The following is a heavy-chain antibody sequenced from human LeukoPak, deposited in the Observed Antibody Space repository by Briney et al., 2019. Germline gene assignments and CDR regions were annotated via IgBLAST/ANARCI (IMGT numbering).Heavy chain of an antibody. CDR1: GFTFDDYA. Sequence: PGRSLRLSCAASGFTFDDYAMHWVRQAPGKGLEWVSGISWNSGSIGYADSVKGRFTISRDNAKNSLYLQVNSLRAEDTAVYYCARGIDGYNTGPDYWGQGTLVTVSS. CDR2: ISWNSGSI. V-gene: IGHV3-9*01. J-gene: IGHJ4*02. CDR3: ARGIDGYNTGPDY. D-gene: IGHD5-24*01.